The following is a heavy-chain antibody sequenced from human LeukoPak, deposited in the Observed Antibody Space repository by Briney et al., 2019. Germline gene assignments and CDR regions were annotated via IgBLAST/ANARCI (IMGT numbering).Heavy chain of an antibody. V-gene: IGHV3-48*01. CDR3: ARVYCSGGSCYPYFDY. Sequence: SWGSLRLSCAASGFTFSSYSMNWVRQAPGKGLEWVSYISSSSSTIYYADSVKGRFTISRDNAKNSLYLQMNSLRAEDTAVYYCARVYCSGGSCYPYFDYWGQGTLVTVSS. CDR1: GFTFSSYS. CDR2: ISSSSSTI. D-gene: IGHD2-15*01. J-gene: IGHJ4*02.